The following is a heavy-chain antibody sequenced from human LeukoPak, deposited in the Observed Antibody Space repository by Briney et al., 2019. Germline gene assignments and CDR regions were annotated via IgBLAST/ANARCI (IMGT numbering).Heavy chain of an antibody. J-gene: IGHJ3*02. V-gene: IGHV4-34*01. CDR3: ARGPPVGYCSSTSCRDPKRSAFDI. CDR2: INHSGST. CDR1: GGSFSGYY. Sequence: SETLSLTCAVYGGSFSGYYWSWLRQPPGKGLEWIGEINHSGSTNYNPSLKSRVPISVDTSKNQFSLKLSSVTAADTAVYYCARGPPVGYCSSTSCRDPKRSAFDIWGQGTMVTVSS. D-gene: IGHD2-2*01.